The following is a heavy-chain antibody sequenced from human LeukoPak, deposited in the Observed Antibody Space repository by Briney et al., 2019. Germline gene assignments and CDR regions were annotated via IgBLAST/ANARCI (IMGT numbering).Heavy chain of an antibody. J-gene: IGHJ4*02. D-gene: IGHD4-17*01. CDR3: ANLDGDVDY. Sequence: GGSLRLSCAASGFTFSSYEMNWVRQAPGKGLEWVSYISSSGSTIYYADSVKGRFTISRDNSKNTLYLEMNSLRADDTAVYYCANLDGDVDYWGQGTLVTVS. CDR2: ISSSGSTI. V-gene: IGHV3-48*03. CDR1: GFTFSSYE.